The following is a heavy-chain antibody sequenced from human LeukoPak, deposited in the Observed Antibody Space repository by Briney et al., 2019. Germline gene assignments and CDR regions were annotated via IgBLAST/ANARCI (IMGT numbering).Heavy chain of an antibody. Sequence: PSETLSLICTVSGGSISSYYWSWIRQPPGKGLDWIGYIYYNGISGSTNYHPSLNSRVTISADMSKKQFSLKLSSVTAADTAVYYCARALNDYYFDYWGQGALVTVSS. CDR3: ARALNDYYFDY. V-gene: IGHV4-59*01. CDR2: IYYNGISGST. D-gene: IGHD2-21*02. J-gene: IGHJ4*02. CDR1: GGSISSYY.